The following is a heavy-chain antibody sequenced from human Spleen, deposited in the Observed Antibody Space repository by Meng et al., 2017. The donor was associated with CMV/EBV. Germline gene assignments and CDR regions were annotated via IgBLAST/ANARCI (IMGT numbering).Heavy chain of an antibody. CDR2: IYYSGRT. Sequence: PLQESGPGSVKPSESRYLTCTVSGGSISSSSYYWGWIRQPPGKGLEWIGSIYYSGRTYYNPSLKSRVTISVDTSKNQFSLKLRSVTAADTAVYYCARRRFLEWLLSGTWFDPWGQGTLVTVSS. J-gene: IGHJ5*02. CDR3: ARRRFLEWLLSGTWFDP. CDR1: GGSISSSSYY. V-gene: IGHV4-39*07. D-gene: IGHD3-3*01.